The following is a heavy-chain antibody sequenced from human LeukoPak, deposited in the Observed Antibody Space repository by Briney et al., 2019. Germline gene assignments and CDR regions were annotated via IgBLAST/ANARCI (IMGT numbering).Heavy chain of an antibody. J-gene: IGHJ4*02. CDR1: GFTFSTYA. CDR2: ISSNGGST. V-gene: IGHV3-64*01. CDR3: ARGGIQLWNNFDY. Sequence: PGGSLRLSCAASGFTFSTYAMHWVRQAPGKGLEYVSGISSNGGSTYYANSVKGRITISRDNSKNTLYLQMGSLRAEDMAVYYCARGGIQLWNNFDYWGQGTLVTVSS. D-gene: IGHD5-18*01.